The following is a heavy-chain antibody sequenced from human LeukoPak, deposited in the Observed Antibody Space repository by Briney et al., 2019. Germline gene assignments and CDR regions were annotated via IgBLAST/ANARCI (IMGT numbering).Heavy chain of an antibody. CDR1: GFKFSDYY. Sequence: GGSLRLACAASGFKFSDYYMTWIRQAPGKGLEWISYISASGDTRYFGDSAKGRFIVSRDNAKNSLYLQMNSLRAEDTAVYYCARDPSWEILSYFDFWGLGTLVTVSS. CDR2: ISASGDTR. V-gene: IGHV3-11*04. D-gene: IGHD1-26*01. J-gene: IGHJ4*02. CDR3: ARDPSWEILSYFDF.